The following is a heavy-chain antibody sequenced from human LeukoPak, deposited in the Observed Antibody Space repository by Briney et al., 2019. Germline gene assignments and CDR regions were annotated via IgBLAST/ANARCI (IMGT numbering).Heavy chain of an antibody. CDR2: ISGSGGST. CDR3: AKEELRYFDWLWYGMDV. Sequence: HPGESLKISCKGSGYSFTSYWIGWVRQMPGKGLEWVSAISGSGGSTYYADSVKGRFTISRDNSKNTLYLQMNSLRAEDTAVYYCAKEELRYFDWLWYGMDVWGKGTTVTVSS. D-gene: IGHD3-9*01. J-gene: IGHJ6*04. CDR1: GYSFTSYW. V-gene: IGHV3-23*01.